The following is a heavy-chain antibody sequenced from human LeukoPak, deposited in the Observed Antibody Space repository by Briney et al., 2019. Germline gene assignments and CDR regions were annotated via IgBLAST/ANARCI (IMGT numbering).Heavy chain of an antibody. D-gene: IGHD1-26*01. CDR1: GFSISSYY. CDR3: ARVEGASIDY. V-gene: IGHV4-4*07. J-gene: IGHJ4*02. Sequence: PSETLSLTCTVSGFSISSYYWSWIRQPPGKGLEWIGRIYTSGSTNYNPSLKSRVTISVDTSKNHSFLKLSSVTAADTAAYYCARVEGASIDYWGQGALVAVSS. CDR2: IYTSGST.